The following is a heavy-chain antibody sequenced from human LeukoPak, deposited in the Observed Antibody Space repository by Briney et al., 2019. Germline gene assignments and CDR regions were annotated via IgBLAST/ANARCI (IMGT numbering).Heavy chain of an antibody. Sequence: SETLSLTCAVYGGSFSGYYWSWIRQPPGKGLEWIGEINHSGSTNYNPSLKSRVTISVDTSKNQFSLKLSSVTAADTAVYYCASEYYDILTGYVDNPVYWGQGTLVTVSS. CDR3: ASEYYDILTGYVDNPVY. J-gene: IGHJ4*02. CDR2: INHSGST. CDR1: GGSFSGYY. V-gene: IGHV4-34*01. D-gene: IGHD3-9*01.